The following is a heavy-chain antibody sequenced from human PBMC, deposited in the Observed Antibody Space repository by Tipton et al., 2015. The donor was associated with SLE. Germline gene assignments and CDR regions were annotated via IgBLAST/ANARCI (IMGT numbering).Heavy chain of an antibody. Sequence: QLVQSGAEVKNPGSSVKVSCKASGYTFTSYGITWVRQAPGQGLEWMGWISTYNGATDYAHNFRGRVTMTRDTSTTTAYMELRSLRSDDTAVYYCARVQSQGIFGVVYYFDYWGQGTLVTVSS. CDR1: GYTFTSYG. J-gene: IGHJ4*02. V-gene: IGHV1-18*01. D-gene: IGHD3-3*01. CDR3: ARVQSQGIFGVVYYFDY. CDR2: ISTYNGAT.